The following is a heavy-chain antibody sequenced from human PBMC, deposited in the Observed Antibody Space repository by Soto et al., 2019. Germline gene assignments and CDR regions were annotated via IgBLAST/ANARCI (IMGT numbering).Heavy chain of an antibody. CDR1: GFTFNTYG. CDR3: VKVMTTVTTGLFDY. J-gene: IGHJ4*02. V-gene: IGHV3-30*18. Sequence: GGSLRLSCAASGFTFNTYGMHWVRQAPGKGLEWVAVISHDGGNKDYADSVKGRFTVSRDNSRNTLYLQMDSLRAEDTAVYYCVKVMTTVTTGLFDYWGQGTLVTVSS. D-gene: IGHD4-17*01. CDR2: ISHDGGNK.